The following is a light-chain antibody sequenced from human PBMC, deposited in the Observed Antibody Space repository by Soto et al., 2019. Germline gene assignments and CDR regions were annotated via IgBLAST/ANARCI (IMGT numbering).Light chain of an antibody. CDR2: YDS. J-gene: IGLJ1*01. CDR1: NIGSKS. V-gene: IGLV3-21*04. CDR3: QVWDSSSDPRGV. Sequence: SYELTQPPSVSVAPGKTARITCGGNNIGSKSVHWYQQKPGQAPVLVIYYDSDRPSGIPERFSGSNSGNTATLTISRVEAGDEADYYCQVWDSSSDPRGVFGTGTKLTVI.